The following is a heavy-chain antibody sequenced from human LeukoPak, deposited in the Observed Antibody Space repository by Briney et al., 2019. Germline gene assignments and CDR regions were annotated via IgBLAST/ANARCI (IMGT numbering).Heavy chain of an antibody. CDR3: ASIAVAGSIDY. J-gene: IGHJ4*02. CDR2: ISYDGSNK. CDR1: GFTFSSYG. D-gene: IGHD6-19*01. V-gene: IGHV3-30*03. Sequence: GRSLRLSCAASGFTFSSYGMHWVRQAPGKGLEWVAVISYDGSNKYYADSVKGRFTISRDNSKNTLYLQMNSLRAEDTAVYYCASIAVAGSIDYWGQGTLVTVSS.